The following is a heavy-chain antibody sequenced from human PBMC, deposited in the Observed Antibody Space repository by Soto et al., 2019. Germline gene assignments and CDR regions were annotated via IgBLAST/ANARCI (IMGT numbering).Heavy chain of an antibody. D-gene: IGHD5-18*01. Sequence: PSETLSLTCSVSGGPISDFYWSWIRQPPGKELEWIGYIYYSGSTNYNHSLKSRVTISVDTSKNQFSLKLSSLTAADTAVFYCARLDVDTAMGGGYYFDYWGQGTLVTVSS. CDR2: IYYSGST. V-gene: IGHV4-59*08. CDR3: ARLDVDTAMGGGYYFDY. CDR1: GGPISDFY. J-gene: IGHJ4*02.